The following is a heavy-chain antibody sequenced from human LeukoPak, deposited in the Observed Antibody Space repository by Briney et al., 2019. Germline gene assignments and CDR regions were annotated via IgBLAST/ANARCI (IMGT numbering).Heavy chain of an antibody. CDR3: ARDAWYSGYEAELVLGWFDP. V-gene: IGHV1-18*04. Sequence: ASVKVSCKASGYTFTSYGISWVRQAPGQGLEWMGWISAYNGNTNYAQKLQGRVTMTTDTSTSTAYMELRSLRSDDTAVYYCARDAWYSGYEAELVLGWFDPWGQGILVTVSS. J-gene: IGHJ5*02. D-gene: IGHD5-12*01. CDR2: ISAYNGNT. CDR1: GYTFTSYG.